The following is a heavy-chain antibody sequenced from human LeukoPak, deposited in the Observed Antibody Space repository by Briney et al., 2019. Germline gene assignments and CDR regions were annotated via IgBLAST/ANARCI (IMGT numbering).Heavy chain of an antibody. CDR2: ISGSGGST. V-gene: IGHV3-23*01. D-gene: IGHD2-15*01. J-gene: IGHJ5*02. CDR3: AKDRFSCSGGSCYANWFAP. CDR1: GFTFSSYS. Sequence: GGTLRLSCAASGFTFSSYSMNWVRQAPGKGLEWVSAISGSGGSTYSADSVKGRFTISRDNSKNTLYLQMNSLRAEDTAIYYCAKDRFSCSGGSCYANWFAPWGQGTLVTVSS.